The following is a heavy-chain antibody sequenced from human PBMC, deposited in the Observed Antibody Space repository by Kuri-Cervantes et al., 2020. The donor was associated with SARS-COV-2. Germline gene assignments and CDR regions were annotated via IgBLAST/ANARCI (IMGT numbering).Heavy chain of an antibody. V-gene: IGHV4-38-2*01. CDR2: IYHGGRT. J-gene: IGHJ5*02. D-gene: IGHD3-3*01. CDR3: ARADDFWSGPKFDP. CDR1: GLSISSGYY. Sequence: SETLSLTCAVSGLSISSGYYWGWIRQPPGGGLELIASIYHGGRTYYNPSLIRRLAISVDTSKNQFSLNLRSVTAADTAVYYCARADDFWSGPKFDPWGQGTLVTVSS.